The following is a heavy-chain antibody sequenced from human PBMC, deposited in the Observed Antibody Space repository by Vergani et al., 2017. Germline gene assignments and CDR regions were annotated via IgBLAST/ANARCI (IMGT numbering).Heavy chain of an antibody. J-gene: IGHJ4*02. CDR1: GGTFTGYY. D-gene: IGHD3-22*01. V-gene: IGHV1-2*02. CDR3: ARDQYYYDSSGYVAADY. CDR2: INPNSGGT. Sequence: QVQLVQSGAEVKKPGSSVKVSCKASGGTFTGYYMHWVRQAPGQGLEWMGWINPNSGGTNYAQKFQGRVTMTRDTSISTAYMELSRLRSDDTAVYYCARDQYYYDSSGYVAADYWGQGTLVTVSS.